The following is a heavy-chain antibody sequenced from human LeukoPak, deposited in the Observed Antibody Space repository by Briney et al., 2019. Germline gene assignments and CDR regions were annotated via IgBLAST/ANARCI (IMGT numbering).Heavy chain of an antibody. CDR1: GGSISTYY. Sequence: PSEALSLTCTVSGGSISTYYWSWIRQPPGKGLEWIGYIYYSGSTNYNPSLKSRVTISVDTSKNQFPLNLSSVTAADTAVYYCARGKPDAYNSDYFDYWGQGTLVTVSS. V-gene: IGHV4-59*01. J-gene: IGHJ4*02. CDR3: ARGKPDAYNSDYFDY. D-gene: IGHD5-24*01. CDR2: IYYSGST.